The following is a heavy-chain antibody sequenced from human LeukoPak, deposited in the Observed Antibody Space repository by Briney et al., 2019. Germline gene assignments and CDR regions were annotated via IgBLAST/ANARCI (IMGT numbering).Heavy chain of an antibody. CDR1: GGSISSGGYY. CDR2: IYHSGST. D-gene: IGHD3-10*01. CDR3: ARGTDYYGSGI. Sequence: SETLSLTCTVSGGSISSGGYYWSWIRQPPGKGLEWIGYIYHSGSTYYNPSLKSRVTISVDRSKNQFSLKLSSVTAADTAVYYCARGTDYYGSGIWGQGTMVTVSS. J-gene: IGHJ3*02. V-gene: IGHV4-30-2*01.